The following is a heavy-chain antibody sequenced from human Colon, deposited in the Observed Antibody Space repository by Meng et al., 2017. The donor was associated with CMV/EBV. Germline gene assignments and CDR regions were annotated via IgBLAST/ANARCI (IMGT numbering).Heavy chain of an antibody. D-gene: IGHD1-26*01. V-gene: IGHV3-53*01. CDR3: ARDAVVGPTSRSGIGYFDQ. Sequence: GESLKISCAASGFTVSNNHMSWVRQAPGKGLEWVSRIDGGDNTFYADSVKGRSTISRDNSKNTVYLQINSLRADDTAVYYCARDAVVGPTSRSGIGYFDQWGQGTLVTVSS. CDR2: IDGGDNT. CDR1: GFTVSNNH. J-gene: IGHJ4*02.